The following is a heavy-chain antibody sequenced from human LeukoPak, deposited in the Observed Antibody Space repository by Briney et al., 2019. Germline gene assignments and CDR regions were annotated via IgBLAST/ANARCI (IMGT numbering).Heavy chain of an antibody. CDR3: ARDPNGDYIGAFDM. V-gene: IGHV3-23*01. Sequence: GGSLRLSCTASGFTFSAYAMMWVRQAPGKGPEWVSAICGGGGSAFYADSVKGRFTISRDNSKYTLFLQMNSLRAEDTAVYYCARDPNGDYIGAFDMWGPGTMVTVSS. J-gene: IGHJ3*02. D-gene: IGHD4-17*01. CDR1: GFTFSAYA. CDR2: ICGGGGSA.